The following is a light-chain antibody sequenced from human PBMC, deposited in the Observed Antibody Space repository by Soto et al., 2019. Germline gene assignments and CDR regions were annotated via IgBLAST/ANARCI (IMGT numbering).Light chain of an antibody. J-gene: IGKJ4*01. V-gene: IGKV3-20*01. CDR3: QQYGSSPLT. CDR1: QSVSSSY. CDR2: DAS. Sequence: IVLTQSPATLSSFPGDRVTLSCRASQSVSSSYLAWYQQKPGQAPRLLIYDASSRATGIPDRFSGSGSGTDFTLTISRLEPADFAVYYCQQYGSSPLTFGGGTKVDIK.